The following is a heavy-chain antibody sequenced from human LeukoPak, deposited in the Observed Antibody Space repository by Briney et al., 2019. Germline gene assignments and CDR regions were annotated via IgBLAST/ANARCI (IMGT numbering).Heavy chain of an antibody. CDR2: IYYSGST. D-gene: IGHD1-26*01. Sequence: SGTLSLTCAVSGGSISSSNWWSWVRQPPGKGLEWIGSIYYSGSTYYNPSLKSRVTISVDTSKNQFSLKLSSVTAADTAVYYCAIDTHGPYSGSYYKAVHWGQGTLVTVSS. J-gene: IGHJ4*02. CDR1: GGSISSSNW. CDR3: AIDTHGPYSGSYYKAVH. V-gene: IGHV4-4*02.